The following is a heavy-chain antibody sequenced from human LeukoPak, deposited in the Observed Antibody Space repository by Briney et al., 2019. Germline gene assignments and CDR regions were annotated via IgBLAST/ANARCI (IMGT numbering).Heavy chain of an antibody. CDR1: GFTFSNYW. CDR2: INQDTFKK. Sequence: PGGSLRLSCAASGFTFSNYWMSWVRQAPGKGLKWVANINQDTFKKYYVDSVRGRFTISRDNATNSVYLQMNSLRVEDTAVYYCARGFLDSWGQGILVTVSS. D-gene: IGHD3-3*01. J-gene: IGHJ4*02. CDR3: ARGFLDS. V-gene: IGHV3-7*05.